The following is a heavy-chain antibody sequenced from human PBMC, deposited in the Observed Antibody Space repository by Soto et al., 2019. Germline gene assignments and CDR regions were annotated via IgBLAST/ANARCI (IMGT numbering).Heavy chain of an antibody. D-gene: IGHD3-3*01. J-gene: IGHJ4*02. CDR3: AGFLYYFDY. Sequence: LSLTCTVSGGSISSYYWSWIRQPPGKGLEWIGYIYYSGSTNYNPSLKSRVTISVDTSKNQFSLKLSSVTAADTAVYYCAGFLYYFDYWGQGTLVTVSS. V-gene: IGHV4-59*08. CDR2: IYYSGST. CDR1: GGSISSYY.